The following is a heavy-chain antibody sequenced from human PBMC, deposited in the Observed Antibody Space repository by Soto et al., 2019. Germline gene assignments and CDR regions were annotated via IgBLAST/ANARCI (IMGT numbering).Heavy chain of an antibody. CDR3: ARGTYGMDV. J-gene: IGHJ6*02. CDR1: GFSFSDYY. CDR2: IGASGSPI. D-gene: IGHD3-10*01. V-gene: IGHV3-11*01. Sequence: QMQLVQSGGGLVKPGGSLRLSCAASGFSFSDYYMSWIRRAPGKGLEWVSYIGASGSPIYFGDPVKGRFSISRDNTNNSLYLQMNSLGPDDTAVYYCARGTYGMDVWGQGTTVIVSS.